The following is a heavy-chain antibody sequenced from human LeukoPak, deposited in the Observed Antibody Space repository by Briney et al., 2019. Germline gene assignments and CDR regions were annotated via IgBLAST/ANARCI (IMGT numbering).Heavy chain of an antibody. J-gene: IGHJ5*02. CDR2: IYPGDSDT. CDR3: ARQGYNWNYLGVNWFDP. D-gene: IGHD1-7*01. V-gene: IGHV5-51*01. CDR1: GYSFTSYW. Sequence: GESLKISCKGSGYSFTSYWIGWVRQMPGKGLECMWIIYPGDSDTRYSPSFQGQVTISADKSISTAYLQWSSLKASDTAMYYCARQGYNWNYLGVNWFDPWGQGTLVTVSS.